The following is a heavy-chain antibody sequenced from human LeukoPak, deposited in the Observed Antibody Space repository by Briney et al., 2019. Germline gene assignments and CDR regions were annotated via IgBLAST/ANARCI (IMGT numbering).Heavy chain of an antibody. Sequence: ASVKVSCKASGYTFTSYGISWVRQAPGQGLEWMGWISAYNGNTNYAQKLQGRVTMTTDTSTSTAYMELRNLRSDDTAIYYCVRCSGGNCYGTNYFEHWGRGTLVSVSS. J-gene: IGHJ4*02. D-gene: IGHD2-15*01. V-gene: IGHV1-18*01. CDR2: ISAYNGNT. CDR3: VRCSGGNCYGTNYFEH. CDR1: GYTFTSYG.